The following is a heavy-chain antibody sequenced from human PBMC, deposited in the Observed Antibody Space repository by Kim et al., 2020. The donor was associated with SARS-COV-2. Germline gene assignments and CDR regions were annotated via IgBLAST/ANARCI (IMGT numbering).Heavy chain of an antibody. J-gene: IGHJ3*02. Sequence: SETLSLTCAVYGGSFSGYYWSWIRQPPGKGLEWIGEINHSGSTNYNPSLKSRVTISVDTSKNQFSLKLSSVTAADTAVYYCARSRARIAAAGKKNAFDIWGQGTMVTVSS. CDR1: GGSFSGYY. CDR3: ARSRARIAAAGKKNAFDI. V-gene: IGHV4-34*01. D-gene: IGHD6-13*01. CDR2: INHSGST.